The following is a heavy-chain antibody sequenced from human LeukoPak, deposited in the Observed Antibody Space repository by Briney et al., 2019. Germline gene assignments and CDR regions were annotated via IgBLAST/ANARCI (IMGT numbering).Heavy chain of an antibody. V-gene: IGHV3-23*01. J-gene: IGHJ4*02. Sequence: GGSLRLSCADSGFSFSTYALTWVRQAPGMGLESVSAISGSGGYTYYADSVKGRFPISRDNSKNTLYLQMNSLRAEDTAIYYCAKADGNNPTAGRWLDWGQGTLVTVSS. CDR3: AKADGNNPTAGRWLD. D-gene: IGHD6-19*01. CDR1: GFSFSTYA. CDR2: ISGSGGYT.